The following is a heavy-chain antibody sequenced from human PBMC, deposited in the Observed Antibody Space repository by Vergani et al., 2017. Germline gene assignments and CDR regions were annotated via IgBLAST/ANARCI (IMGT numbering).Heavy chain of an antibody. D-gene: IGHD3-9*01. CDR2: IIPIFGTA. J-gene: IGHJ6*02. CDR3: ARVMYRDEASTGYRLEGMDI. V-gene: IGHV1-69*13. Sequence: QVQLVQSGAEVKKPGSSVKVSCKASGGTFSSYAISWVRQAPGQGLEWMGRIIPIFGTANYAQKFQGRVTITADESTSTAYMELSSLRSEDTAVYYCARVMYRDEASTGYRLEGMDIWGQGTTVTISS. CDR1: GGTFSSYA.